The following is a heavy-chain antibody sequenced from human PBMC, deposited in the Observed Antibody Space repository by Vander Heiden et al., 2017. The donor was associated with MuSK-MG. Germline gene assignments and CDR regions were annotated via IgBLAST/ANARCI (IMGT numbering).Heavy chain of an antibody. J-gene: IGHJ3*02. CDR3: ARDGRWLQLDAFDI. CDR1: GFTVSSNY. CDR2: IYRGGST. Sequence: EVQLVESGGGLVQPGGSLRLSCAASGFTVSSNYMSWVRQAPGKGLEWVSVIYRGGSTYYADSVKGRFTISRDNSKNTLYLQMNSLRAEDTAVYYCARDGRWLQLDAFDIWGQGTMVTVSS. D-gene: IGHD1-1*01. V-gene: IGHV3-66*01.